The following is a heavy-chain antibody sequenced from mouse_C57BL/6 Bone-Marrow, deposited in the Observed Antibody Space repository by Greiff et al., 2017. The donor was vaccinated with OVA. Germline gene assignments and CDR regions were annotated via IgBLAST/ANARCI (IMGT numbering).Heavy chain of an antibody. CDR2: INPNNGGT. Sequence: EVQLQQSGPELVRPGASVKISCKASGYTFTDYYMNWVKQSPGQSLEWIGDINPNNGGTSYNQKFKGKATLTVDKSSSTAYMELRSLTSEDSAVYYCARVATDYAMDYWGQGTSVTVSS. D-gene: IGHD1-1*01. CDR1: GYTFTDYY. V-gene: IGHV1-26*01. CDR3: ARVATDYAMDY. J-gene: IGHJ4*01.